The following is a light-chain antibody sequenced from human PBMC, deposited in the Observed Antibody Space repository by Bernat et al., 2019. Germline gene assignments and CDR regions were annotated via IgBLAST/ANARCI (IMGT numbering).Light chain of an antibody. J-gene: IGKJ1*01. CDR1: QSFGSTY. V-gene: IGKV3-20*01. Sequence: EIVLTQSPGILSLSPGERATLSCRASQSFGSTYLAWYQQKPGQAPRLLIYGTSSRATGIPDRFSGSGSGTDFTLSISRLEPEDFAVYYCQQLGDSLWTFGQGTKVEIK. CDR2: GTS. CDR3: QQLGDSLWT.